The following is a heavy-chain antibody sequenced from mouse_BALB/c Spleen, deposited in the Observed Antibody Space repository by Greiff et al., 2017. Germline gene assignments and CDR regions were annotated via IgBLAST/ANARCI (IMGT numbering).Heavy chain of an antibody. V-gene: IGHV1-69*02. D-gene: IGHD2-9*01. CDR2: IDPSDSDT. J-gene: IGHJ2*01. CDR1: GYTFTSYW. CDR3: ARVPTMVTADYFDY. Sequence: VQLQQPGAELVKPGAPVKLSCKASGYTFTSYWMNWVKQRPGRGLEWIGRIDPSDSDTHYNQKFKDKATLTVDKSSSTAYIQLSSLTSEDSAVYYCARVPTMVTADYFDYWGQGTTLTVSS.